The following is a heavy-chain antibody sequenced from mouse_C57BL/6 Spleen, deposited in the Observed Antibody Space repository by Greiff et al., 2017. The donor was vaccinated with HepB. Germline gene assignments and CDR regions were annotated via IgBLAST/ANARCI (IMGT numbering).Heavy chain of an antibody. CDR3: ARYEAYYSPFAY. CDR1: GYTFTSYW. V-gene: IGHV1-64*01. J-gene: IGHJ3*01. Sequence: QVQLQQPGAALVKRGASVKLSCKASGYTFTSYWMHWVKQRPGQGLEWIGMIHPNSGSTNYNEKFKSKATLTVDKSSSTAYMQLSSLTSEDSAVYYCARYEAYYSPFAYWGQGTLVTVSA. CDR2: IHPNSGST. D-gene: IGHD2-12*01.